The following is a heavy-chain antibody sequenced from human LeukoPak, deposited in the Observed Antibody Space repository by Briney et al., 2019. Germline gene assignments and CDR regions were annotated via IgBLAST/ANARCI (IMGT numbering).Heavy chain of an antibody. V-gene: IGHV4-38-2*02. J-gene: IGHJ4*02. CDR1: GYSISSGYY. CDR3: ARIWFGELYDY. CDR2: IYHSGST. D-gene: IGHD3-10*01. Sequence: SETLSLTCTVSGYSISSGYYWGWIRQPPGKGLEWIGSIYHSGSTYYNPSLKSRVTISVDTSKNQFSLKLSSVTAADTAVYYCARIWFGELYDYWGQGTLVTVSS.